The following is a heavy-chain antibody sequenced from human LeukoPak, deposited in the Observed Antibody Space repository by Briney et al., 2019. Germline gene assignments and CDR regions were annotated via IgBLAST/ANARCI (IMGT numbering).Heavy chain of an antibody. CDR1: GGSMSSVSNF. CDR2: IHTSGNP. D-gene: IGHD3-10*01. J-gene: IGHJ4*02. CDR3: ARNGYGSGSSY. V-gene: IGHV4-61*02. Sequence: SQTLSLTCAVSGGSMSSVSNFWSWIRQPAGKGLEWIGRIHTSGNPNYNPSLKSRVTISVDTSKNQFSLQLNSVTAADTAVYYCARNGYGSGSSYWGQGTLVTVSS.